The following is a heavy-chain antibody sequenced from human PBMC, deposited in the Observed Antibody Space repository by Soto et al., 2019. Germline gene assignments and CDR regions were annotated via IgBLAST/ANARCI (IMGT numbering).Heavy chain of an antibody. CDR1: GYTFTSYG. Sequence: QVPLVQSGAEVKKPGASVKVSCKASGYTFTSYGISWVRQAPGQGLEWMGWISAYNGNTNYAQKLQGRVTMTTDTSTSTAYMELRSLRSDDTAVYYCALIWSGSISPPFLDYWGQGTLVTVSS. D-gene: IGHD3-3*01. CDR2: ISAYNGNT. V-gene: IGHV1-18*01. J-gene: IGHJ4*02. CDR3: ALIWSGSISPPFLDY.